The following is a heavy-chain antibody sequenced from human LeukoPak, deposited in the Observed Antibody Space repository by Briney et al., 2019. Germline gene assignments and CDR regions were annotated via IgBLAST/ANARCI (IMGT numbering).Heavy chain of an antibody. CDR1: GFTFSRHW. V-gene: IGHV3-7*01. D-gene: IGHD2-8*02. CDR3: ARDGGHSTDFDY. J-gene: IGHJ4*02. CDR2: IKQDGSER. Sequence: PGGSLRLSCATSGFTFSRHWMSWVRQAPGKGPEWVAHIKQDGSERYYVHSVKGRFTISRDNAKHSLYLQMNSLRAEDTAVYYCARDGGHSTDFDYWGQGILVTVSS.